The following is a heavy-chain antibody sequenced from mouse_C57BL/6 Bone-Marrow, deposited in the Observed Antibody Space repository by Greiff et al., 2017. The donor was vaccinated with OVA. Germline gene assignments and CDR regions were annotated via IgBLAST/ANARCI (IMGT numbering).Heavy chain of an antibody. Sequence: QVQLQQPGAELVKPGASVKLSCKASGYTFPSYWMQWVKQRPGQGLEWIGEIDPSDSYTNYNQKFKGKATLTVDTSSSTAYMQLSSLTSEDSAVYYCARKGVYYGSSYGYWGQGTTLTVSS. D-gene: IGHD1-1*01. CDR2: IDPSDSYT. CDR3: ARKGVYYGSSYGY. CDR1: GYTFPSYW. J-gene: IGHJ2*01. V-gene: IGHV1-50*01.